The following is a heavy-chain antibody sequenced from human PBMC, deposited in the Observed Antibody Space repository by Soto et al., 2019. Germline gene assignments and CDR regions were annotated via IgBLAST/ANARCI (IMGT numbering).Heavy chain of an antibody. CDR1: GFTFSNYG. CDR2: ILNDGSDQ. CDR3: ARDEDRPDNGLDM. J-gene: IGHJ3*02. V-gene: IGHV3-33*05. Sequence: QVQLVESGGGVVQPGRSLRLSCAASGFTFSNYGMHWVRQAPGKGLEWLAVILNDGSDQNYGDSVKGRFNISRDNSKNTLYLQINSLRVEDTAVYYCARDEDRPDNGLDMWGQGTKVTVSS. D-gene: IGHD2-8*01.